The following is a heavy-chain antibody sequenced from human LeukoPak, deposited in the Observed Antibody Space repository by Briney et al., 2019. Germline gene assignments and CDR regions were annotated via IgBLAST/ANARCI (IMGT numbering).Heavy chain of an antibody. D-gene: IGHD3-10*01. V-gene: IGHV1-69*05. CDR3: ARGPSITMVRGGQWYYYMDV. J-gene: IGHJ6*03. Sequence: ASVKVSCKTSGGTFSSYAITWVRQTPGQGLEWMGGIIPIFGTTNYAQKFQGRVTMTRDTSTSTVYMELSSLRSEDTAVYYCARGPSITMVRGGQWYYYMDVWGKGTTVTISS. CDR2: IIPIFGTT. CDR1: GGTFSSYA.